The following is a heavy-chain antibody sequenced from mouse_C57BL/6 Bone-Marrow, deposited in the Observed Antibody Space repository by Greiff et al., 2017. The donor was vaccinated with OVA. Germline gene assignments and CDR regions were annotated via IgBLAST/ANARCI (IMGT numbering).Heavy chain of an antibody. Sequence: VQLQQSGAELVRPGASVTLSCKASGYTFTDYEMHWVKQTPVHGLEWIGAIDPETGGTAYNQKFKGKAILTADKSSSTAYMELRSLTSEDSAVYYCTRFGSMDYWGQGTSGTVSS. CDR2: IDPETGGT. CDR1: GYTFTDYE. CDR3: TRFGSMDY. V-gene: IGHV1-15*01. J-gene: IGHJ4*01. D-gene: IGHD3-1*01.